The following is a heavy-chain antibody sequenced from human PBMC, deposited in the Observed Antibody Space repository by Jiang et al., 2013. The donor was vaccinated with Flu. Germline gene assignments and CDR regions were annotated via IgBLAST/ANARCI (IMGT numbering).Heavy chain of an antibody. J-gene: IGHJ4*02. CDR1: GYTFTSYG. CDR2: ISAYNGNT. D-gene: IGHD1-7*01. V-gene: IGHV1-18*01. Sequence: EVKKPGASVKVSCKASGYTFTSYGISWVRQAPGQGLEWMGWISAYNGNTNYAQKLQGRVTMTTDTSTSTAYMELRSLRSDDTAVYYCARDPLELRRDFSYFDYWGQGTLVTVSS. CDR3: ARDPLELRRDFSYFDY.